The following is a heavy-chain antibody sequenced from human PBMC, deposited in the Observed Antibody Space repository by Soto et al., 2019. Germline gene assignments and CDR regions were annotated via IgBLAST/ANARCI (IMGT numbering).Heavy chain of an antibody. CDR2: IWYDGSNK. V-gene: IGHV3-33*01. Sequence: GGSLRLSCAASGFTFSSYGMHWVRQAPGKGLECVAVIWYDGSNKYYADSVKGRFTISRDNSKNTLYLQMNSLRAEDTAVYYCARDTTGFAFDIWGQGTMVTVSS. CDR3: ARDTTGFAFDI. CDR1: GFTFSSYG. J-gene: IGHJ3*02. D-gene: IGHD4-4*01.